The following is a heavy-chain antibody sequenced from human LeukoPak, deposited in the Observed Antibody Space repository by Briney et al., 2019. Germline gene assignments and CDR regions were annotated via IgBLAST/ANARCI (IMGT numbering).Heavy chain of an antibody. D-gene: IGHD2-2*01. V-gene: IGHV4-4*07. Sequence: SGTLSLTCTVSGGSISGYYWSWIRQPAGKGLEWIGRIQTSGSANYNPSLKSRLTMSVDTSKNQFSLNLNSVTAADTAVYYCARASTSGRAFDYWGQGTLVTVSS. CDR1: GGSISGYY. J-gene: IGHJ4*02. CDR2: IQTSGSA. CDR3: ARASTSGRAFDY.